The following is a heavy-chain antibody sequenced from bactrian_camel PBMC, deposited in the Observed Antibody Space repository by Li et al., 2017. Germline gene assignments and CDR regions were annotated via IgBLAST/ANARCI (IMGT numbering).Heavy chain of an antibody. V-gene: IGHV3-2*01. CDR2: IYTGGGST. D-gene: IGHD5*01. J-gene: IGHJ4*01. CDR1: GWTFSNYY. CDR3: AADSVGRCRARGWVERPSVAAYDY. Sequence: VQLVESGGGLVQPGGSLRLSCVVSGWTFSNYYMNWVRQAPGKGLEWVSSIYTGGGSTYYADSVKGRFTISRDNAKNTVHLQMDVLKSEDTAMYYCAADSVGRCRARGWVERPSVAAYDYWGQGTQVTVS.